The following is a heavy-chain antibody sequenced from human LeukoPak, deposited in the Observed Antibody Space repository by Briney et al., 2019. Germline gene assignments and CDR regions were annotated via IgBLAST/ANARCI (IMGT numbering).Heavy chain of an antibody. V-gene: IGHV1-18*01. Sequence: ASVKVSCKASGYTFTSYGISWVRQAPGQGLEWMGWISAYNGNTNYAQKLQGRVTMTTDTSTSTAYMELRSLRSEDTAVYYCASPGDYYDSSGFHPYYFDYWGQGTLVTVSS. CDR1: GYTFTSYG. CDR2: ISAYNGNT. D-gene: IGHD3-22*01. J-gene: IGHJ4*02. CDR3: ASPGDYYDSSGFHPYYFDY.